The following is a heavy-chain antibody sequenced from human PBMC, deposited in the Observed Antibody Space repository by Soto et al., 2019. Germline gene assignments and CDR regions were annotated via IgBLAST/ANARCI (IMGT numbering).Heavy chain of an antibody. Sequence: SETLSLTCTVSGGSISSGDYYWSWIRQPPGKGLEWIGYIYYSGSTYYNPSLKSRVTISVDTSKNQFSLKLSSVTAADTAVYYCTTDPQLGLLRTDYWGQGTLVTVSS. D-gene: IGHD6-6*01. V-gene: IGHV4-30-4*01. J-gene: IGHJ4*02. CDR1: GGSISSGDYY. CDR3: TTDPQLGLLRTDY. CDR2: IYYSGST.